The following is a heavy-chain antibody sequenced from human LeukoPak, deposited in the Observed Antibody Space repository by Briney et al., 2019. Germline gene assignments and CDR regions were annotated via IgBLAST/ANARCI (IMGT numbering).Heavy chain of an antibody. Sequence: GGSLRLSCAASGFTFSNYAMNWVRQAPGKGLEWVSSITSSSSYIYYADSVKGRFTISRDNAKNSLYLQMNSLRAEDTAVYYCARDVRLENGGYNWFDPWGQGTLVTVSS. CDR1: GFTFSNYA. CDR3: ARDVRLENGGYNWFDP. J-gene: IGHJ5*02. D-gene: IGHD1-1*01. CDR2: ITSSSSYI. V-gene: IGHV3-21*01.